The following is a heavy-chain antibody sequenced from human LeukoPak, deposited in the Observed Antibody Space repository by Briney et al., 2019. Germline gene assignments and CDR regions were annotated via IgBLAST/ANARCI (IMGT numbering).Heavy chain of an antibody. CDR1: GGTFSSYA. CDR2: IIPILGIA. J-gene: IGHJ6*02. Sequence: ASVKVSCKASGGTFSSYAISWVQQAPGQGLEWMGRIIPILGIANYAQKFQGRVTITADKSTSTAYMELSSLRSEDTAVYYCGVGYLSYYYYGMDVWGQGTTVTVSS. D-gene: IGHD2-15*01. V-gene: IGHV1-69*04. CDR3: GVGYLSYYYYGMDV.